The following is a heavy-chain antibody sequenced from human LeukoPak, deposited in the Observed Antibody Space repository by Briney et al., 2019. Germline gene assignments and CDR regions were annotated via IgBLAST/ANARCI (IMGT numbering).Heavy chain of an antibody. V-gene: IGHV3-30-3*01. CDR1: GFTFSTYF. CDR2: IASDGSHT. J-gene: IGHJ3*02. CDR3: ARERQDTIVHSGAFDI. D-gene: IGHD3-10*01. Sequence: GGSLRLSCAASGFTFSTYFMHWVRQAPGKGQEWGAVIASDGSHTFCVESVKGRFTISRDNSKNTLYLQMNSLRAEDTAVYFCARERQDTIVHSGAFDIWGQGTMVTVSS.